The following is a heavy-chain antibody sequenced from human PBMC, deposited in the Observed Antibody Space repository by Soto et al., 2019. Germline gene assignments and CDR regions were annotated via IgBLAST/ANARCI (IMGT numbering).Heavy chain of an antibody. V-gene: IGHV4-34*01. CDR1: GWSFSGYY. J-gene: IGHJ6*03. Sequence: SETLSLTCAFYGWSFSGYYWSLIRQPPGKGLEWIGEINHSGSTNYNPSLKSRVTISVDTSKNQFSLKLSSVTAADTAVYYCARGSQFVVVVAATRNYYYYMDVWGKGTTVTVSS. D-gene: IGHD2-15*01. CDR3: ARGSQFVVVVAATRNYYYYMDV. CDR2: INHSGST.